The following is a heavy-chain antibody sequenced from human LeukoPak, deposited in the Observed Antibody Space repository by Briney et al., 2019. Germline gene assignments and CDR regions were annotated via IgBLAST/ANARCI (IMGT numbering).Heavy chain of an antibody. CDR2: ISAYNGNT. J-gene: IGHJ5*02. V-gene: IGHV1-18*01. Sequence: ASVKVSCKASGYTFTSYGISWVRQAPGQGLEWMGWISAYNGNTNYAQKLQGRVTMTTDTSTSTAYMELRSLRSDDTAVYYCARLQYYDFWSGYLHWFDPWGQGTLVTVSS. D-gene: IGHD3-3*01. CDR1: GYTFTSYG. CDR3: ARLQYYDFWSGYLHWFDP.